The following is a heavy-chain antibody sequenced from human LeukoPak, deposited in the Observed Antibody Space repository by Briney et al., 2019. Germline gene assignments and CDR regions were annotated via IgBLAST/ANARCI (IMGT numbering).Heavy chain of an antibody. Sequence: GGSLRLSCAASGFTVSSNYMSWVRQAPGKGLEWVSVIYSGGSTYYADSAKGRFTISRDNSKNTLYLQMNSLRAEDTALYYCARALTGTTFFDYWGQGTLVTVSS. J-gene: IGHJ4*02. V-gene: IGHV3-66*02. D-gene: IGHD1-7*01. CDR3: ARALTGTTFFDY. CDR2: IYSGGST. CDR1: GFTVSSNY.